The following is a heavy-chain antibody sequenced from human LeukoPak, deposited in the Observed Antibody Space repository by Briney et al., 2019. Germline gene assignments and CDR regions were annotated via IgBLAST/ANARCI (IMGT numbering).Heavy chain of an antibody. CDR2: IKQDGSEK. D-gene: IGHD3-16*01. CDR1: GFTLSTYW. Sequence: GGSLRLYCEVSGFTLSTYWMNWVRPAPGKGLEWVANIKQDGSEKYYVDSVKGRFTISRDNAKNSLYLQMNSLRAEDTAVYYCARSGVAFAGVTSFGHWGQGTLVTVSS. J-gene: IGHJ4*02. V-gene: IGHV3-7*01. CDR3: ARSGVAFAGVTSFGH.